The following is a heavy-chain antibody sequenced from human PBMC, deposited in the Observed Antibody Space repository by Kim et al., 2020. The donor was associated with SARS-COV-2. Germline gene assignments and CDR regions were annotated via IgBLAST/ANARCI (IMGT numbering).Heavy chain of an antibody. CDR3: TFFPGTTLPFWDASD. CDR1: GFSFSYSA. Sequence: GGSLRLSCAASGFSFSYSAMHWVRHASGKGLEWVGRIRSKANSYASTYSASEKCRFTISRADSKNAAYLHMNSSQPEATVLYYCTFFPGTTLPFWDASD. D-gene: IGHD1-1*01. V-gene: IGHV3-73*01. CDR2: IRSKANSYAS. J-gene: IGHJ3*02.